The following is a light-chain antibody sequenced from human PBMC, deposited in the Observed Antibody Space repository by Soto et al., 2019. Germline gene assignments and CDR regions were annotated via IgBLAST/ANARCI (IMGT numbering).Light chain of an antibody. CDR1: QSVRSY. V-gene: IGKV3-11*01. J-gene: IGKJ5*01. CDR2: DAS. Sequence: EIVLTQSPATLSLSPGERATLSCRASQSVRSYVAWYQQKPVQAPRLLIYDASNRSTGIAARFSGSGSGTEFPLTIRNLDPEEFAIHYCQQRSNQITFGQGTRLEIK. CDR3: QQRSNQIT.